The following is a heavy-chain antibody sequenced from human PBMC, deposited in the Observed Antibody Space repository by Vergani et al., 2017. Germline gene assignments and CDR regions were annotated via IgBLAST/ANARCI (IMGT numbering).Heavy chain of an antibody. Sequence: EVQLVESGGGLVQPGRSLRLSCAASGFTFDDYAMHWVRQAPGKGLEWVSGINWNSDSIAYADSVKGRFTISRDNAKNSLYLQMNSLRAEDTALYYCVKDIAAPGNYWYFDLWVRGTLVTVSS. CDR1: GFTFDDYA. CDR3: VKDIAAPGNYWYFDL. CDR2: INWNSDSI. J-gene: IGHJ2*01. V-gene: IGHV3-9*01. D-gene: IGHD6-13*01.